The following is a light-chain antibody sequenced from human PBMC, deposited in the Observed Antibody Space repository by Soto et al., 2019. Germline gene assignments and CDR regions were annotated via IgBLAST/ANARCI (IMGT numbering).Light chain of an antibody. V-gene: IGKV3-11*01. CDR1: QSVSSY. Sequence: ESVLTQSPATLSLSPGERATLSCRASQSVSSYLAWFQQKPGQAPRLLIYDASNRATGIPARFSGSGSGTDFTLTISSLEPEDFAVYYCQQRSNWQRTFGQGTKV. J-gene: IGKJ1*01. CDR3: QQRSNWQRT. CDR2: DAS.